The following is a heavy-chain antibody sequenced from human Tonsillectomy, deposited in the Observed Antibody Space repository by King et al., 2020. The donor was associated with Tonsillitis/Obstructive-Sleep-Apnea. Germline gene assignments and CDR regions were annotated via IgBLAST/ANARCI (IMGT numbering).Heavy chain of an antibody. CDR2: IYPGDSDT. J-gene: IGHJ3*02. CDR1: GYSFTSYW. Sequence: QLVQTGAEVKKTGESLKISCKSSGYSFTSYWIGWVRHMPGKGLEWMGIIYPGDSDTRYSPSFQGQVTISADKSIRPAYLQWRSLKASDTAMYYCARYSSVVIVPQYAFDICGQGTMVTVSS. D-gene: IGHD2-21*01. V-gene: IGHV5-51*01. CDR3: ARYSSVVIVPQYAFDI.